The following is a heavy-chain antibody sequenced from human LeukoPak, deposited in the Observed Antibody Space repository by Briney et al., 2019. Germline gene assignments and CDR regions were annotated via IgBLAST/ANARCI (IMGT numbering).Heavy chain of an antibody. CDR2: INHSGST. Sequence: SETLSLTXAVYGGSFRGYYWSWIRQPPGKGLEWIGEINHSGSTNYNPSLKSRVTISVDTSKNQFSLKLSSVTAADTAVYYCARGDLKSGSNWGRGTLVTVSS. V-gene: IGHV4-34*01. J-gene: IGHJ4*02. CDR1: GGSFRGYY. D-gene: IGHD3-3*01. CDR3: ARGDLKSGSN.